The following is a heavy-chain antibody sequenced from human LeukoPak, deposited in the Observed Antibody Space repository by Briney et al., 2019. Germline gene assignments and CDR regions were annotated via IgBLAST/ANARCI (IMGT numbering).Heavy chain of an antibody. D-gene: IGHD6-19*01. CDR3: AKDLSSGSRRAY. V-gene: IGHV3-21*01. J-gene: IGHJ4*02. Sequence: GGSLRLSCAASGFTFSSYSMNWVRQAPGKGLEWVSSISSSSSYIYYADSVKGRFTISRDNAKNTLYLQMNSLRAEDTGVYYCAKDLSSGSRRAYWGQGTLVTVSS. CDR2: ISSSSSYI. CDR1: GFTFSSYS.